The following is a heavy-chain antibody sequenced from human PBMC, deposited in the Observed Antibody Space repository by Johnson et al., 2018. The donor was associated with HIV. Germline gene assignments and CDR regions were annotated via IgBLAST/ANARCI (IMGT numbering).Heavy chain of an antibody. J-gene: IGHJ3*02. Sequence: QVQLVESGGGVVQPGRSLRLSCIVSGFTFTSSAMHWVRQAPGKGLEWVTVISYDGSNKYYADSVKGRFTISRDNSKNTLYLQMNSLRAEDTAVYYCTTVELRKIIPTYGSARDINKKDAFDIWGQGTMVTVSS. D-gene: IGHD3-10*01. CDR3: TTVELRKIIPTYGSARDINKKDAFDI. CDR2: ISYDGSNK. V-gene: IGHV3-30*04. CDR1: GFTFTSSA.